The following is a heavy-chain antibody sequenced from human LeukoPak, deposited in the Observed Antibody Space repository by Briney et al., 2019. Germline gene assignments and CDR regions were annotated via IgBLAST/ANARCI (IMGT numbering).Heavy chain of an antibody. CDR1: GYTFTSYG. V-gene: IGHV3-15*01. J-gene: IGHJ4*02. CDR3: TTPTI. Sequence: GASVKVSCKASGYTFTSYGISWVRQAPGKGLEWVGRIKSKTDGGTTDYAAPVKGRFTISRDDSKNTLYLQMNSLKTEDTAVYYCTTPTIWGQGTLVTVSS. CDR2: IKSKTDGGTT. D-gene: IGHD5-12*01.